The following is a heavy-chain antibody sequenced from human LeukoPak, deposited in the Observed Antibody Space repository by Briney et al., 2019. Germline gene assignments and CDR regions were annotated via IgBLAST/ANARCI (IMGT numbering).Heavy chain of an antibody. CDR2: ISAYNGNT. Sequence: ASVKVSCKASGYTCTSYGISWVRQAPGQGLEWMGWISAYNGNTNYAQKLQGRVTMTTDTSTSTAYMELRSLRSDDTAVYYCARVYSGSYRGAWDYFDYWGQGTLVTVSS. V-gene: IGHV1-18*01. CDR1: GYTCTSYG. D-gene: IGHD1-26*01. J-gene: IGHJ4*02. CDR3: ARVYSGSYRGAWDYFDY.